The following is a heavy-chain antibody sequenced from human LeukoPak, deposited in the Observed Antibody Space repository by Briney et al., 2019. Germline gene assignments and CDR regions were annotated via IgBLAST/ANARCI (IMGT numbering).Heavy chain of an antibody. J-gene: IGHJ4*02. CDR2: IKQDGSEK. V-gene: IGHV3-7*01. CDR3: ARDESGFYY. Sequence: GGSLRLSCAASGFTFSRYWMSWVRQTPGKGLEWVANIKQDGSEKYYVDSVKGRFTISKDNAKNSLYLEMNSLRVEDTAVYYCARDESGFYYWGQGTLVTVSS. D-gene: IGHD3-3*01. CDR1: GFTFSRYW.